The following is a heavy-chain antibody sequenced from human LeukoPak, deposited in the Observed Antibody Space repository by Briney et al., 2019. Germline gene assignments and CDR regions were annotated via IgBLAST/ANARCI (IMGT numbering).Heavy chain of an antibody. Sequence: PGGSLRLPCAASGFTFSSYAVSWVRQAPRKGLEWISTISGSGGSTYYADSVKGRFTISRDNSKNTLYLQMNSLRADDTAVYYCAKDRSLNHYFDSSGLWDYWGQGALVTVSS. CDR1: GFTFSSYA. D-gene: IGHD3-22*01. J-gene: IGHJ4*02. CDR3: AKDRSLNHYFDSSGLWDY. CDR2: ISGSGGST. V-gene: IGHV3-23*01.